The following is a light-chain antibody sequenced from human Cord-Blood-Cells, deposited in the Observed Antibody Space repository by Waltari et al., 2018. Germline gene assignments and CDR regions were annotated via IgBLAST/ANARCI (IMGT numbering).Light chain of an antibody. CDR1: QSVSSY. V-gene: IGKV3-11*01. CDR3: QQRSNWPPSLT. J-gene: IGKJ4*01. Sequence: EIVLTQSPATLSLSPGERATLSCRASQSVSSYLAWYQQKPGQAPRLLIYDASIRATGIPARFSGSGSVTDFTLTISSLEPEDFAVYYCQQRSNWPPSLTFGGGTKVEIK. CDR2: DAS.